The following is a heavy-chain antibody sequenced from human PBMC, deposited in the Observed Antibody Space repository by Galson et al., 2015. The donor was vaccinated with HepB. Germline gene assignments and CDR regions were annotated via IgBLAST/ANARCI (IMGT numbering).Heavy chain of an antibody. J-gene: IGHJ4*02. CDR3: ARDAGFGESHFDY. CDR1: GGSVSSGSYY. D-gene: IGHD3-10*01. V-gene: IGHV4-61*03. CDR2: IYYSGNT. Sequence: LSLTCIVSGGSVSSGSYYWNWIRQPPGKGLEWIGYIYYSGNTNYNPSLKSRITISVDTSKNHFSLKLRSVTAADTAVYYCARDAGFGESHFDYWGQGTLVTVSS.